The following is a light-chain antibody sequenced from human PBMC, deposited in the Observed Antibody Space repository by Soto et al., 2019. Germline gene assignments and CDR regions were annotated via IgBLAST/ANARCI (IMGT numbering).Light chain of an antibody. CDR2: DAS. V-gene: IGKV3-11*01. Sequence: EMVLTQSPATLSLSPGERATLSCRASQSISRYLAWYQQKPGQAPRLLIYDASNRATGIPARFSGSGSGTDFTLTISSLEPEDFAVYYCQQRSNWPWTFGQGTKVEI. J-gene: IGKJ1*01. CDR1: QSISRY. CDR3: QQRSNWPWT.